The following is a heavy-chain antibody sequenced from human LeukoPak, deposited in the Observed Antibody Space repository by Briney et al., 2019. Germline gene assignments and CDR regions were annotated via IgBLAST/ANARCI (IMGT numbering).Heavy chain of an antibody. CDR2: ISSSGSTI. J-gene: IGHJ4*02. CDR3: ARYCSGGSCSFDY. V-gene: IGHV3-48*03. Sequence: GGSLRLSCAASGFTFSSYEMNWVRQAPGKGLEWVSYISSSGSTIYYADSVKGRFTISRDNAKNSLYLQMNSLRAEDTAVYYCARYCSGGSCSFDYWGQGTLVTVSS. CDR1: GFTFSSYE. D-gene: IGHD2-15*01.